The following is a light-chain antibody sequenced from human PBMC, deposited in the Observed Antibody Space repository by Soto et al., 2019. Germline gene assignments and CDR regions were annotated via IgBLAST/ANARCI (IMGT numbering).Light chain of an antibody. Sequence: QSVMTQPPSVSAAPGQKVTISGSGSSSNIGGNSVSGYQQLPGTAPKLLIYDDNKRPSGIPDRFSGSKSGTSATLGITGFQTGDEADYYCGSWDSSLSAYVFGTGTKVTVL. CDR1: SSNIGGNS. J-gene: IGLJ1*01. CDR3: GSWDSSLSAYV. CDR2: DDN. V-gene: IGLV1-51*01.